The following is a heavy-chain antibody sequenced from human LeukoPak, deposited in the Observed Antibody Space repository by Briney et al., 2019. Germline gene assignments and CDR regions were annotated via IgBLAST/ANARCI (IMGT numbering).Heavy chain of an antibody. J-gene: IGHJ3*02. Sequence: GRSLRLSCAASGFTFDDYAMHWVRQAPGKGLEWDSGISWNSGSIGYADSVKGRFTISRDNAKNSLYLQMNSLRAEDTALYYCAKKLLWFGELSPGAFDIWGQGTMVTVSS. V-gene: IGHV3-9*01. CDR1: GFTFDDYA. D-gene: IGHD3-10*01. CDR3: AKKLLWFGELSPGAFDI. CDR2: ISWNSGSI.